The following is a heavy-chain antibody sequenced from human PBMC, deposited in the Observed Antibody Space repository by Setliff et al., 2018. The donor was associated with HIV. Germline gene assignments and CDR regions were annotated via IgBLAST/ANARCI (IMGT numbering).Heavy chain of an antibody. Sequence: ASVKVSCKASGYTFTSYAIHWVRQAPGQGLEWMGWINTNTGNPTYAQGFTGRFVFSLDTSVSTAYLQISSLKAEDTAVYYCARDIRGRDYYYYYMDVWGKGTTVTVSS. J-gene: IGHJ6*03. CDR3: ARDIRGRDYYYYYMDV. V-gene: IGHV7-4-1*02. CDR2: INTNTGNP. D-gene: IGHD3-10*01. CDR1: GYTFTSYA.